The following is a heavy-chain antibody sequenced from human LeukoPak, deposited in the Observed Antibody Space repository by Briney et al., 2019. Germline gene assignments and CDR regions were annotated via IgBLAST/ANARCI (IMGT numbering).Heavy chain of an antibody. J-gene: IGHJ4*02. CDR1: GFTFSNDW. D-gene: IGHD2-2*01. Sequence: GGSLRLSCAASGFTFSNDWMCWVRQAPGKGLEWVANIDQDESKKYYADSVKGRFTISRDNAKNSLYLQMSSLTAEGTAIYYCARDHAYRADYWGQGTLVTVSS. V-gene: IGHV3-7*01. CDR3: ARDHAYRADY. CDR2: IDQDESKK.